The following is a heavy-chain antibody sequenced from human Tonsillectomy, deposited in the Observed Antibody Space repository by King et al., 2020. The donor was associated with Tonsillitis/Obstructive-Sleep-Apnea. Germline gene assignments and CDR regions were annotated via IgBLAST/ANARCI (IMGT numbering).Heavy chain of an antibody. D-gene: IGHD6-13*01. CDR3: VKAGAAAAGPSED. CDR1: GFTFSSYA. J-gene: IGHJ4*02. Sequence: VQLVESGGGLVQPGGSLRLSCSASGFTFSSYAMHWVRQAPGKGLEYFSAISSNGGSTYYADAVKGRFTISRDNSKNTLYLQMRSLRAEDTAVYYCVKAGAAAAGPSEDWGQGTLVTVSS. CDR2: ISSNGGST. V-gene: IGHV3-64D*06.